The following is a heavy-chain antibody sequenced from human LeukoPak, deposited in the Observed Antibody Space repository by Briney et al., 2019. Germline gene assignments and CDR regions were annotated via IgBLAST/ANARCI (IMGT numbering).Heavy chain of an antibody. J-gene: IGHJ5*02. D-gene: IGHD3-22*01. Sequence: SSVTVSCKASGYTFTGYYMHWVRQAPGQGLEWMGWINPNSGGTNYAQKFQGRVTMTRDTSISTAYMELSRLRSDDTAVYYCATDYYDSSGYPNWFDPWGQGTLVTVSS. CDR1: GYTFTGYY. CDR3: ATDYYDSSGYPNWFDP. V-gene: IGHV1-2*02. CDR2: INPNSGGT.